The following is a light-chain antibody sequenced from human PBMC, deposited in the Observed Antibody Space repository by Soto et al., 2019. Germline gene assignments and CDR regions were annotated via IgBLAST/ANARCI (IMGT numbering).Light chain of an antibody. CDR3: QQYNTLSGT. CDR2: DAS. J-gene: IGKJ1*01. CDR1: QTITTW. Sequence: DIQMTQSPSTLSASVGDRVTITCWASQTITTWLAWYQQKPGKAPKLLIYDASTLESGVPSRFSGSGFGTEFSLTISSLQPDDFASYYCQQYNTLSGTFGQGTKVEIK. V-gene: IGKV1-5*01.